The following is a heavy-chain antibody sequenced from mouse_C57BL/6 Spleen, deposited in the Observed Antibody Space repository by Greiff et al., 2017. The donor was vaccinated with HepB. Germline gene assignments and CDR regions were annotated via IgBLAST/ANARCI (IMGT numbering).Heavy chain of an antibody. CDR3: ASHEKYAYGAWFAY. CDR2: ISSGGSYT. J-gene: IGHJ3*01. D-gene: IGHD2-2*01. CDR1: GFTFSSYG. Sequence: EVQRVESGGDLVKPGGSLKLSCAASGFTFSSYGMSWVRQTPDKRLEWVATISSGGSYTYYPDSVKGRFTISRDNAQNTLYLQMSSLKSEDTAVYYCASHEKYAYGAWFAYWGQGTLVTVSA. V-gene: IGHV5-6*01.